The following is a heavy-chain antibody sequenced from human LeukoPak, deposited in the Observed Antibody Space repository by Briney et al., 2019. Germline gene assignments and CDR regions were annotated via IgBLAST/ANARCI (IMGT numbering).Heavy chain of an antibody. Sequence: SETLSLTCTVSGGSISSYYWSWIRQPPGKGLEWIGYIYYSGSTNYNPSLKSRVTISVDTSKNQFSLKLSSVTAADTAVYYCARASGYSGAEDDAFDIWGQGTMVTVSS. CDR3: ARASGYSGAEDDAFDI. J-gene: IGHJ3*02. D-gene: IGHD5-12*01. CDR2: IYYSGST. V-gene: IGHV4-59*01. CDR1: GGSISSYY.